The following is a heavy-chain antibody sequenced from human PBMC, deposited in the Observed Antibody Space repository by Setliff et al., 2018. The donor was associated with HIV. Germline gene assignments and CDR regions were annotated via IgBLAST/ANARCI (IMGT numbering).Heavy chain of an antibody. CDR1: GFTFSSYW. Sequence: LRLSCAASGFTFSSYWMHWVRQAPGKGLVWVSRINSDGSYTSYAESVKGRFTISRDNAKNTLFLQMNSLRAEDTAVYYCAKNDNYYYYYMDVWGKGTTVTVSS. J-gene: IGHJ6*03. D-gene: IGHD3-22*01. CDR2: INSDGSYT. CDR3: AKNDNYYYYYMDV. V-gene: IGHV3-74*01.